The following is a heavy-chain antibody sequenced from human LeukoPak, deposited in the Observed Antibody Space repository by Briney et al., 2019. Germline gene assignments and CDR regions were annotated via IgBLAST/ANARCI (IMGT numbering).Heavy chain of an antibody. V-gene: IGHV4-34*01. J-gene: IGHJ4*02. CDR1: GGSFSGYY. D-gene: IGHD2-15*01. CDR3: ARGPATYCSGGSCEYYFDY. CDR2: INHSGST. Sequence: TSETLSLTCAVYGGSFSGYYWSWIRQPPGKGLEWIGEINHSGSTNYNPSLKSRVTISVDTSKNQFSLKLSSVTAADTAVCYCARGPATYCSGGSCEYYFDYWGQGTLVTVSS.